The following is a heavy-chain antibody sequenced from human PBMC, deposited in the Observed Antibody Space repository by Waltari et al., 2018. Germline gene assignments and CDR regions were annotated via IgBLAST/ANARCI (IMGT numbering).Heavy chain of an antibody. J-gene: IGHJ4*02. CDR2: ISGSGGST. CDR1: GFTFSSYA. V-gene: IGHV3-23*01. Sequence: EVQLLESGGGLVQPGGSLRLSCAASGFTFSSYAMSWVRQAPGQGLEWVSAISGSGGSTYYADSGKGRFNIARDKSKNTLYLQMNSLRAEDTAVYYCAKEEVDIVATTATGYFDYWGQGTLVTVSS. CDR3: AKEEVDIVATTATGYFDY. D-gene: IGHD5-12*01.